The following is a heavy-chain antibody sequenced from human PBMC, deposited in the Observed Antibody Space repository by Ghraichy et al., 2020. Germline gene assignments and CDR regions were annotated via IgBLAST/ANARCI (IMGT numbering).Heavy chain of an antibody. CDR3: ARHVPEYYDILTGSRAPFDP. D-gene: IGHD3-9*01. CDR2: IYYSGST. CDR1: GGSISSSSYY. V-gene: IGHV4-39*01. Sequence: SETLSLTCTVSGGSISSSSYYWGWIRQPPGKGLEWIGSIYYSGSTYYNPSLKSRVTISVDTSKNQFSLKLSSVTAADTAVYYCARHVPEYYDILTGSRAPFDPWGQGTLVTVSS. J-gene: IGHJ5*02.